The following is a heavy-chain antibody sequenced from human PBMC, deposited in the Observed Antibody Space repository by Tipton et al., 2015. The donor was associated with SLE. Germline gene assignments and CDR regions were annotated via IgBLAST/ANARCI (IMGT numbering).Heavy chain of an antibody. CDR1: GGSFSGYY. J-gene: IGHJ4*02. V-gene: IGHV4-34*01. D-gene: IGHD5-12*01. Sequence: TLSLTCAVYGGSFSGYYWSWIRQPPGKGLEWIGEINHSGSTNYNPSLKSRVTISVDKSKNQFSLKLSSVTAADTAVYYCASRSGYDLSYFDYWGQGTLVTVSS. CDR3: ASRSGYDLSYFDY. CDR2: INHSGST.